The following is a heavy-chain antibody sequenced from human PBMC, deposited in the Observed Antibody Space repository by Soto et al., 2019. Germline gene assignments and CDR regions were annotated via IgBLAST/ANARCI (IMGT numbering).Heavy chain of an antibody. CDR2: ISGSGGST. J-gene: IGHJ4*02. V-gene: IGHV3-23*01. CDR1: GFAFSSYA. D-gene: IGHD6-13*01. CDR3: AESSRWIPPGDYFDY. Sequence: EVQLLESGGGLVQPGGSLRLSCAASGFAFSSYAMSWVRQAPGKGLEWVSGISGSGGSTHYAATVKGRFTISRDNSKNTLHLQMNSLRAEDTAVYYCAESSRWIPPGDYFDYWGQGTLVTVSS.